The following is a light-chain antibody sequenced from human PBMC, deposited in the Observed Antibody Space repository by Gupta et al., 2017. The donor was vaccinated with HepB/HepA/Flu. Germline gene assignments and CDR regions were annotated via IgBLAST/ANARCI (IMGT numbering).Light chain of an antibody. CDR2: RNN. Sequence: ARLTQPPPVSKGFRQTDTLTCPGNSDNVGNYGATWLQQHQGHPPKLLSYRNNSRPSGISERFSASRSGSTASLTITGLQPEDEADYYCSSWDSSLNARIFGGGTKLTVL. V-gene: IGLV10-54*04. J-gene: IGLJ2*01. CDR3: SSWDSSLNARI. CDR1: SDNVGNYG.